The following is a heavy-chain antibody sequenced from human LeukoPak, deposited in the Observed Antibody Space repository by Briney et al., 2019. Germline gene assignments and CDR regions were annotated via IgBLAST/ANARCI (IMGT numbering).Heavy chain of an antibody. CDR3: ARDARPTDYFDY. Sequence: ASVKVSCKASGYTFTGYYMHWVRQAPGQGLEWMGWINPNSGGTNYAQKFQGRVTMTRDTSISTACMELSRLRSDDTAVYYCARDARPTDYFDYWGQGTLVTVSS. J-gene: IGHJ4*02. CDR1: GYTFTGYY. V-gene: IGHV1-2*02. D-gene: IGHD6-6*01. CDR2: INPNSGGT.